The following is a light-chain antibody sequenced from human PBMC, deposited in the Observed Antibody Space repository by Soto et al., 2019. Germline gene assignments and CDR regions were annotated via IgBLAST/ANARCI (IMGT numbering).Light chain of an antibody. V-gene: IGKV3D-20*02. Sequence: ESVLTQSPGTLSLSQGERGTLSCRASQSVSSSYLAWYQQKPGQAPRLLIYGASSRATGIPDRFSGSGSGTDFTLTISSLEPEDSAIYYCQQRNIWPLTFGGGTKVDI. CDR3: QQRNIWPLT. J-gene: IGKJ4*01. CDR1: QSVSSSY. CDR2: GAS.